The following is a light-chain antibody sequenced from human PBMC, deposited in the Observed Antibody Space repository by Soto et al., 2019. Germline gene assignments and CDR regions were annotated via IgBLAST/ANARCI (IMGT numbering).Light chain of an antibody. CDR1: QGISSY. CDR3: QQSYSSPPT. CDR2: AAS. J-gene: IGKJ1*01. V-gene: IGKV1-8*01. Sequence: AIRMTQSPSSLSASTGARVTITCRASQGISSYLAWYQQKPGKAPKLLIYAASTLQSGVPSRFSGSGSGTDFTLTISCLQSEDFATYYCQQSYSSPPTFGQGTKVDIK.